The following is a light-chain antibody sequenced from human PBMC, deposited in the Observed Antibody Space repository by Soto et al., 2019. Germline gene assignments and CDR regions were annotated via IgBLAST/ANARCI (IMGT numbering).Light chain of an antibody. V-gene: IGLV1-40*01. Sequence: QSVLTQPPSVSGAPGQRVTISCIGSSSNIGAGYDVHWYQQLPGAAPKLLIYSNTNRPSGVPDRFSGSKSGTSASLAITGLQAEDEADYFCQSYDSSLSGSVFGGGTKVTVL. J-gene: IGLJ3*02. CDR2: SNT. CDR3: QSYDSSLSGSV. CDR1: SSNIGAGYD.